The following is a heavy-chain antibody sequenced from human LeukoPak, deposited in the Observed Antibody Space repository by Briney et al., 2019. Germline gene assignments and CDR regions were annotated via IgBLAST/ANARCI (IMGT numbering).Heavy chain of an antibody. V-gene: IGHV3-23*01. CDR2: SGGSGEST. D-gene: IGHD3-16*02. CDR1: GFTFSSFA. CDR3: AKAAIGQYRPYYFDC. J-gene: IGHJ4*02. Sequence: GGSLRLSCAASGFTFSSFAMSWVRQAPGKGLEWVTSSGGSGESTYYADYVKGRFTVSSDNSKNTLNLQLNSLRAEDTAVYYCAKAAIGQYRPYYFDCWGQGTLVTVSS.